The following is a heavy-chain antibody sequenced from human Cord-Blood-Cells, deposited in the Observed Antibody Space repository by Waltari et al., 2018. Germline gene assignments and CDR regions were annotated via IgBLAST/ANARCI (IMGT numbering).Heavy chain of an antibody. J-gene: IGHJ4*02. CDR3: AKDGTDLFDY. CDR1: GFTFSSYG. CDR2: ISYDGSNK. V-gene: IGHV3-30*18. D-gene: IGHD6-13*01. Sequence: QVQLVESGGGVVQPGRSLRLSCAASGFTFSSYGMHWVRQAPGKGLEWVAVISYDGSNKYYADSVKGRFTISRDNSKNTLYLQMNSLRAEDTAVYYCAKDGTDLFDYWGQGTLVTVSS.